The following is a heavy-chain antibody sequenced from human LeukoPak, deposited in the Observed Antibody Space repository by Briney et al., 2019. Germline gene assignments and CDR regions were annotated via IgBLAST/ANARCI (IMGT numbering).Heavy chain of an antibody. Sequence: GASVKVSCKASGYTFTSYDINWVRRATGQGLEWMGWMNPNSGNTGYAQKFQGRVTMTRNTSISTAYMELSSLRSEDTAVYYCATGGLNWNYTFDYWGQGTLVTVSS. D-gene: IGHD1-7*01. V-gene: IGHV1-8*01. CDR1: GYTFTSYD. J-gene: IGHJ4*02. CDR2: MNPNSGNT. CDR3: ATGGLNWNYTFDY.